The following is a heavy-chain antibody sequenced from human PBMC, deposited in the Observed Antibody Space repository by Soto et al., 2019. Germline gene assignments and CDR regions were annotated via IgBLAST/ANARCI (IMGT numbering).Heavy chain of an antibody. CDR2: ISGSGGST. Sequence: GGSLRLSCAASGFTFSSYAMSWVRQAPGKGLEWVSAISGSGGSTYYADSVKGRFTISRDNSKNTLYLQMNSLRAEDTAVYYCAKDRGIAARRSGPNWFDPWGQGTLVTVSS. CDR1: GFTFSSYA. V-gene: IGHV3-23*01. J-gene: IGHJ5*02. CDR3: AKDRGIAARRSGPNWFDP. D-gene: IGHD6-6*01.